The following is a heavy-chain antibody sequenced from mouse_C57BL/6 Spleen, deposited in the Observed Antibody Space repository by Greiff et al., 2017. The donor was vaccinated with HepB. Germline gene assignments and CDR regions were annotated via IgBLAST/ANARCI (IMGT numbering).Heavy chain of an antibody. D-gene: IGHD1-1*02. J-gene: IGHJ4*01. CDR2: IYPGDGDT. Sequence: VKLVESGAELVKPGASVKISCKASGYAFSSYWMNWVKQRPGKGLEWIGQIYPGDGDTNYNGKFKGKATLTADKSSSTAYMQLSSLTSEDSAVYFCAREGSPNAMDYWGQGTSVTVSS. CDR3: AREGSPNAMDY. CDR1: GYAFSSYW. V-gene: IGHV1-80*01.